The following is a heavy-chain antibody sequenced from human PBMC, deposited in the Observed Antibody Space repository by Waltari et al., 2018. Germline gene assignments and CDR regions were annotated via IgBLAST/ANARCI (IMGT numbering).Heavy chain of an antibody. CDR1: GYTFTSYA. D-gene: IGHD6-13*01. CDR2: INAGNGNT. J-gene: IGHJ4*02. V-gene: IGHV1-3*01. Sequence: QVQLVQSGAEVKKPGASVKVSCKASGYTFTSYAMHWVRQAPGQRLEWMGWINAGNGNTKYSQKCQGRVTITRDTSASTAYMELSSLRSEDTAVYYCARAPTYSSSWYAGGYWGQGTLVTVSS. CDR3: ARAPTYSSSWYAGGY.